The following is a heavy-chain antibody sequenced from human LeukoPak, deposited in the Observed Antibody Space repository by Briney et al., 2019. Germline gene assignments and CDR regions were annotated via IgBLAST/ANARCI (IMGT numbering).Heavy chain of an antibody. Sequence: PGGSLRLSCAASGFTLSSYWMSWVRQAPGKGLEWVANIKQDGSEKYYVDSVKGRFTISRDNAKNSLYLQMNSLRAEDTAVYYCASSRGSWPDYFDYWGQGTLVTVSS. CDR1: GFTLSSYW. CDR3: ASSRGSWPDYFDY. CDR2: IKQDGSEK. V-gene: IGHV3-7*01. J-gene: IGHJ4*02. D-gene: IGHD6-13*01.